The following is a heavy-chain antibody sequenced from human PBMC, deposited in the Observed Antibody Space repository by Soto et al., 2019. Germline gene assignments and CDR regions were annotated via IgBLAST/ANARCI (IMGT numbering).Heavy chain of an antibody. D-gene: IGHD2-15*01. V-gene: IGHV1-2*02. J-gene: IGHJ3*02. Sequence: GASVKVYCKASGYTFTGYYMHWVRQAPGQGLEWMGWINPNSGGTNYAQKFQGRVTMTEDTSTDTAYMELSSLRSEDTAVYYCATGIKKWSPSPLDAFDIWGQGTMVTVSS. CDR1: GYTFTGYY. CDR3: ATGIKKWSPSPLDAFDI. CDR2: INPNSGGT.